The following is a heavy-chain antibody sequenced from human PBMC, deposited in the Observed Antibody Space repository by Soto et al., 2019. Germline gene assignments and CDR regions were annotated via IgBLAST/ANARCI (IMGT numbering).Heavy chain of an antibody. Sequence: PGESLKISCKTSGYSFTSYWISWVRQMPGKGLEWMGRIDPSDSYTNYSPSFQGHVTISADKSISTAYLQWSSLKASDTAMYYCASGRRGAVAGTMDYYYYYGMDVWGQGTTVTVSS. J-gene: IGHJ6*02. CDR1: GYSFTSYW. CDR2: IDPSDSYT. CDR3: ASGRRGAVAGTMDYYYYYGMDV. D-gene: IGHD6-19*01. V-gene: IGHV5-10-1*01.